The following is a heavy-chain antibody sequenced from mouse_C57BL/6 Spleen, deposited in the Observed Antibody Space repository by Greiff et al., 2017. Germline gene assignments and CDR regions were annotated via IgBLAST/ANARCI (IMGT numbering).Heavy chain of an antibody. CDR3: ARGGYSDYVGYFVV. Sequence: QVQLQQSGPELVKPGASVKISCKASGYAFSSSWMNWVKQRPGKGLEWIGRIYPGDGDTNYNGKFKGKATLTADKSSSTAYMQLSSLTSEDSAVCFCARGGYSDYVGYFVVWGTGTTVTVSS. D-gene: IGHD2-13*01. J-gene: IGHJ1*03. V-gene: IGHV1-82*01. CDR2: IYPGDGDT. CDR1: GYAFSSSW.